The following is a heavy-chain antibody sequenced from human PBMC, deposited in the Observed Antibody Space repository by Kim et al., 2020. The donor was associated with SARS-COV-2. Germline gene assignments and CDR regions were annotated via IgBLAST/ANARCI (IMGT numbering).Heavy chain of an antibody. CDR3: ARSIAAAGANWFDP. Sequence: ADSVKGRFTISKDNAKDSLYLQMNSLRAEDTAVYYCARSIAAAGANWFDPWGQGTLVTVSS. J-gene: IGHJ5*02. V-gene: IGHV3-11*04. D-gene: IGHD6-13*01.